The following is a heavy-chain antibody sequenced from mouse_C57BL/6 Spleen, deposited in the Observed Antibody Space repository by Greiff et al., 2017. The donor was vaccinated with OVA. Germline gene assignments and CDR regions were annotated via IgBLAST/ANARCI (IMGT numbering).Heavy chain of an antibody. J-gene: IGHJ1*03. V-gene: IGHV1-22*01. CDR1: GYTFTDYN. D-gene: IGHD1-1*01. Sequence: VQLKQSGPELVKPGASVKMSCKASGYTFTDYNMHWVKQSHGKSLEWIGYINPNNGGTSYNQKFKGKATLTVNKSSSTAYMELRSLTSEDSAVYYCARRYYYGSSLTDWYFDVWGTGTTVTVSS. CDR2: INPNNGGT. CDR3: ARRYYYGSSLTDWYFDV.